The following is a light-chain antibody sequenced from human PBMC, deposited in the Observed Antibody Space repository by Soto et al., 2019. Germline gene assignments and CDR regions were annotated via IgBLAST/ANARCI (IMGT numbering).Light chain of an antibody. V-gene: IGKV3-15*01. Sequence: EIVMAQSPASLSVSPEERATLSCRASQSVSSNLAWYQQKPGQPPRLLIYGASTRATGIPARFSGSGSGTEFTLIISRLEPEDFAVYYCQQYGSSPRTFGQGTKVDIK. J-gene: IGKJ1*01. CDR3: QQYGSSPRT. CDR2: GAS. CDR1: QSVSSN.